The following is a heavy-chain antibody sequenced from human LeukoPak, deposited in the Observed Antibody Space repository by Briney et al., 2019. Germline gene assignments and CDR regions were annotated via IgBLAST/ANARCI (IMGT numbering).Heavy chain of an antibody. Sequence: SETLSLTCTVSGGSVSNSNYYCGWVRQPPGKGLEWSASIYYSGSTYYNPSLKSRVTISVDTSKKQFSLQLSSVTAPDTAVYYCARQRGYCSGGSCYGLFDYWGQGTLVTVSS. CDR3: ARQRGYCSGGSCYGLFDY. CDR1: GGSVSNSNYY. V-gene: IGHV4-39*01. D-gene: IGHD2-15*01. CDR2: IYYSGST. J-gene: IGHJ4*02.